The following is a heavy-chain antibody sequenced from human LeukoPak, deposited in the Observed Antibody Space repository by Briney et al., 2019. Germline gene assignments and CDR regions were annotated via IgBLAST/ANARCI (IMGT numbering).Heavy chain of an antibody. CDR3: ASLASVTTYGMDV. J-gene: IGHJ6*02. CDR2: MSPNSGNT. V-gene: IGHV1-8*01. D-gene: IGHD4-17*01. Sequence: ASVKVSCKASGYTFTSYDINWVRQATGQGLEWMGWMSPNSGNTGYAQKFQGRVTMTRSTSMSTAYMELSSLRSEDTAVYYCASLASVTTYGMDVWGQGTTVTVSS. CDR1: GYTFTSYD.